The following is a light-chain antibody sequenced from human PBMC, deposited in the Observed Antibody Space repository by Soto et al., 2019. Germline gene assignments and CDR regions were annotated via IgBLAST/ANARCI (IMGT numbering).Light chain of an antibody. CDR1: QSVSTF. Sequence: EIVFSQSPPTLSLSPEERALLSCRASQSVSTFLAWFQQKPGQPPRLLIYNASNRTTGIPDRFSGTGSETDFTLTISRLEPEDFAVYYCQQYDNSPITFGQGTRLEI. CDR3: QQYDNSPIT. J-gene: IGKJ5*01. CDR2: NAS. V-gene: IGKV3-20*01.